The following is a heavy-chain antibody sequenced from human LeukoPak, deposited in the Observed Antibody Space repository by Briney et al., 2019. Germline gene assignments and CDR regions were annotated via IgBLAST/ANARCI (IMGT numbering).Heavy chain of an antibody. J-gene: IGHJ1*01. CDR3: ASSRASSGLEYFQH. V-gene: IGHV3-11*03. CDR1: GFTFSDYY. CDR2: ISSSSSYT. Sequence: GGSLRLSCAASGFTFSDYYMSWIRQAPGKGLEWVSYISSSSSYTNYADSVKGRFTISRDNAKNSLYLQMNGLRAEDTAVYYCASSRASSGLEYFQHWGQGTLVTVSS. D-gene: IGHD3-22*01.